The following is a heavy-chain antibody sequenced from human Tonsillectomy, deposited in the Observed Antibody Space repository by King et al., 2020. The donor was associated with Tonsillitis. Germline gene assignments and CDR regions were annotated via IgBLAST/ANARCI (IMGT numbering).Heavy chain of an antibody. Sequence: QLQESGPGLVQPSETLSLTCTVSGASISGYYWSWLRQPPGKGLEWIGSIYISGSTNYNPSLKSRVTISLDTSKNQLSLKLTSVTAADTAMYYCARDLRYCSITSCYPWFDPWGQGTLVTVSS. CDR2: IYISGST. J-gene: IGHJ5*02. D-gene: IGHD2-2*01. CDR3: ARDLRYCSITSCYPWFDP. V-gene: IGHV4-59*01. CDR1: GASISGYY.